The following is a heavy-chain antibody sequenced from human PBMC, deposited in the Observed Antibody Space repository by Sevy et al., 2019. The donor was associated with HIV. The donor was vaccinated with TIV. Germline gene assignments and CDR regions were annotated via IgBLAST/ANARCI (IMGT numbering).Heavy chain of an antibody. V-gene: IGHV3-9*01. CDR3: AKGGNSYRGAFDV. D-gene: IGHD4-4*01. CDR1: GFTFDDYA. J-gene: IGHJ3*01. Sequence: GGSLRLSCAASGFTFDDYAMHWVRQAPQKGLEWVSGIKWNSDTKDYADSVRGRFTISRDNARNSLYLQMNSLRTEDTALYYCAKGGNSYRGAFDVWGQGTMVTVSS. CDR2: IKWNSDTK.